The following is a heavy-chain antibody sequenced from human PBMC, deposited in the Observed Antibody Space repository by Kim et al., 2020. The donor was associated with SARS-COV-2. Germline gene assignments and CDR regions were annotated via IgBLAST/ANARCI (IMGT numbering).Heavy chain of an antibody. D-gene: IGHD4-17*01. J-gene: IGHJ6*02. Sequence: VKGRFTISRDNSKNTLYLQMSSLRAEDTAVYYCVKFTSYGDFNYYYGMDVWGQGTTVTVSS. V-gene: IGHV3-64D*09. CDR3: VKFTSYGDFNYYYGMDV.